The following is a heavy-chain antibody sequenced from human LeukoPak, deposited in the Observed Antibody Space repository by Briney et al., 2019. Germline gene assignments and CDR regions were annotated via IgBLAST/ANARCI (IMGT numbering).Heavy chain of an antibody. CDR2: IYPVDSDT. J-gene: IGHJ1*01. CDR3: ATYAGSSSKYFQD. V-gene: IGHV5-51*01. CDR1: GYSFTNYW. D-gene: IGHD3-10*01. Sequence: GESLKISCKASGYSFTNYWIGWVRQMPGKGLEWMGIIYPVDSDTRYSPSFQGQVTISADKSISTAYLQRSSLQASDTAMYYCATYAGSSSKYFQDWGQGTLVTVSS.